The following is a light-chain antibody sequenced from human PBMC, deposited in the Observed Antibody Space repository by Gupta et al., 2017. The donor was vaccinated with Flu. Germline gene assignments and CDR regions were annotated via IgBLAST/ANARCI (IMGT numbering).Light chain of an antibody. CDR3: YSTDTSGNHRV. CDR2: EDR. V-gene: IGLV3-10*01. Sequence: GKTAKITCSGDALPKKYAYWYQQKAGQAPVLIIYEDRKRPSGIPERFSGSSSGTIATLTISGAQVEDEADYYCYSTDTSGNHRVFGGGTNLTVL. CDR1: ALPKKY. J-gene: IGLJ3*02.